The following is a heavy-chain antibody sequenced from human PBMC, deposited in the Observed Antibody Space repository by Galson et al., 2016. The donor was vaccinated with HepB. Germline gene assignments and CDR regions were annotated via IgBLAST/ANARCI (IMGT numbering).Heavy chain of an antibody. CDR3: ARSYYDFWSGLGY. CDR2: IYSGGYT. D-gene: IGHD3-3*01. V-gene: IGHV3-53*01. Sequence: SLRLSCAASGFIVRSNYMTWVRQAPGQGLQWVSVIYSGGYTYYADSVKGRFTISRDESKNTVYLQMNSLRAEDTALYYCARSYYDFWSGLGYWGQGTLVTVSS. J-gene: IGHJ4*02. CDR1: GFIVRSNY.